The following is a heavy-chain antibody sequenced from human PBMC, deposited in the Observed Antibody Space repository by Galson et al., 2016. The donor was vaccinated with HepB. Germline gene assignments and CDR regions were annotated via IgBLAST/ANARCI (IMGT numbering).Heavy chain of an antibody. CDR2: ISSSSTYI. Sequence: SLRLSCAASGFTFSTYNMNWVRQAPGKGLEWVSSISSSSTYIYYADSVKGRFTISRDNAKNSLYLQMNSLRAEDTAVYYCASDHYDFWSAYIASLGGLIDYWGQGTLVTISS. CDR3: ASDHYDFWSAYIASLGGLIDY. J-gene: IGHJ4*02. V-gene: IGHV3-21*01. CDR1: GFTFSTYN. D-gene: IGHD3-3*01.